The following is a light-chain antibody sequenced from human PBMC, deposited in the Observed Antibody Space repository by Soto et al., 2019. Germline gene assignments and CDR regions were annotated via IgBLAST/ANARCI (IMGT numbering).Light chain of an antibody. CDR2: EVS. V-gene: IGLV2-14*01. J-gene: IGLJ1*01. Sequence: QSALTHPASVSGSPGQSITISCTGTSSDVGGYNYVSWYQQHPGKAPKLMIYEVSNRPSGVSNRFSGSKSGNTASLTISGLQAEDEADYYCSSYTSRSTLDYVFGSVTKLTVL. CDR3: SSYTSRSTLDYV. CDR1: SSDVGGYNY.